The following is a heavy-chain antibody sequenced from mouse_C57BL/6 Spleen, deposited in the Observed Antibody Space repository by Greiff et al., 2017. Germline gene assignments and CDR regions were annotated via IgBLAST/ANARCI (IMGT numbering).Heavy chain of an antibody. D-gene: IGHD2-5*01. V-gene: IGHV5-17*01. Sequence: EVQRVESGGGLVKPGGSLKLSCAASGFTFSDYGMHWVRQAPEKGLEWVAYISSGSSTIYYADTVKGRFTISRDNAKNTLFLQMTSLRSEDTAMYYCARPGYSNSYWYFDVWGTGTTVTVSS. J-gene: IGHJ1*03. CDR1: GFTFSDYG. CDR2: ISSGSSTI. CDR3: ARPGYSNSYWYFDV.